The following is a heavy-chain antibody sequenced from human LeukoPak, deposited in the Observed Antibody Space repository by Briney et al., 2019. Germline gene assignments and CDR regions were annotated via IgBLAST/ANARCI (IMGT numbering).Heavy chain of an antibody. D-gene: IGHD3-10*01. V-gene: IGHV3-7*01. Sequence: GGSLRLSCAASGFTFSGYWMSWVRLAPGKGLEWVASIKQDGSEKFYVESVKGRFTISRDNAKNSLYLQMNSLRAEDTAVYYCASDGSGSSFDYWGQGTLVTVSS. CDR2: IKQDGSEK. CDR3: ASDGSGSSFDY. J-gene: IGHJ4*02. CDR1: GFTFSGYW.